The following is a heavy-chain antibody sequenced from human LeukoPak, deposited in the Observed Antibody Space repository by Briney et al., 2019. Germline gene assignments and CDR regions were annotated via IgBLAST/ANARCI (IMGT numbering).Heavy chain of an antibody. CDR3: ARDPPYYDSTFYNPD. V-gene: IGHV1-69*13. J-gene: IGHJ4*02. CDR2: IIPIFDTA. Sequence: ASVKVSCKASGGTFSNHAISWVRQAPGQGLEWMGGIIPIFDTANYAQNFQGRVTITADESTTTAYMELSSLRSEDTAVYYCARDPPYYDSTFYNPDWGQGTLVTVSS. D-gene: IGHD3-22*01. CDR1: GGTFSNHA.